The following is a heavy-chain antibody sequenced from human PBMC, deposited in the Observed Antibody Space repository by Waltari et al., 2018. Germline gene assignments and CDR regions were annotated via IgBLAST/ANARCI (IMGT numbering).Heavy chain of an antibody. D-gene: IGHD5-18*01. CDR3: AKDGGYSYGYFNWFDP. CDR1: GFTFSSYG. J-gene: IGHJ5*02. V-gene: IGHV3-33*06. CDR2: IWYDGSNK. Sequence: QVQLVESGGGVVQPGRSLRLSRAASGFTFSSYGMHWVRQAPGKGLEWVAVIWYDGSNKYYADSVKGRFTISRDNSKNTLYLQMNSLRAEDTAVYYCAKDGGYSYGYFNWFDPWGQGTLVTVSS.